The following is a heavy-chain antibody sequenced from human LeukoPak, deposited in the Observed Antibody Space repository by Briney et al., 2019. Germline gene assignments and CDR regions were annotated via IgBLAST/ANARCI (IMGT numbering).Heavy chain of an antibody. Sequence: PGGSLRLSCAASGFTFSSYWMSWVRQAPGKGLEWVAVIWYDGSNKYYADSVKGRFTISRDNSKNTLYLQMNSLRAEDTAVYYCARGQGGSWLYYWGQGTLVTVSS. D-gene: IGHD2-15*01. CDR1: GFTFSSYW. J-gene: IGHJ4*02. CDR3: ARGQGGSWLYY. CDR2: IWYDGSNK. V-gene: IGHV3-33*08.